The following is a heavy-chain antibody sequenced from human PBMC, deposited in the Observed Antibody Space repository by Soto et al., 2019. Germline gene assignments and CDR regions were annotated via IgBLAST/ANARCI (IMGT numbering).Heavy chain of an antibody. CDR3: ARAAMGGSSWPFDY. V-gene: IGHV4-4*02. D-gene: IGHD6-13*01. J-gene: IGHJ4*02. CDR1: GGSISSSNW. CDR2: IYHSGST. Sequence: QVQLQESGPGLVKPSGTLSLTCAVSGGSISSSNWWSWVRQPPGKVLEWIGEIYHSGSTNDNPSLKSRVTITVDTSKYLSSLKLSSVTGPDTAVYYCARAAMGGSSWPFDYWGQGTLVTVSS.